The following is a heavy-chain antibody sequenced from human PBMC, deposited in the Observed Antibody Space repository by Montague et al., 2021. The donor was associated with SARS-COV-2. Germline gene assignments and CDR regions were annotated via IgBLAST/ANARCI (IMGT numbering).Heavy chain of an antibody. J-gene: IGHJ5*02. CDR1: GGSISSYH. CDR3: ARAHCDNYDSSGGRFDP. V-gene: IGHV4-59*01. D-gene: IGHD3-22*01. Sequence: SETLSLTCTVSGGSISSYHWSWIRQPPGKGLEWIGYIYYGGRTNYNPSLKSRVTISVDTSKNQFSLKLSSVTAADTAVYFCARAHCDNYDSSGGRFDPWGQGTLVTVSS. CDR2: IYYGGRT.